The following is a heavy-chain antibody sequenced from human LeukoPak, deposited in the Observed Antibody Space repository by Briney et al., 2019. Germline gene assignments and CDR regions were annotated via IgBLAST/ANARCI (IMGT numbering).Heavy chain of an antibody. CDR1: GFTFSAYA. CDR2: IGSGSAGT. CDR3: ARPRLSVAGTRWFDP. D-gene: IGHD1-14*01. J-gene: IGHJ5*02. Sequence: GGSLRLSCVGSGFTFSAYAMSWVRQAPGEGLEWVSAIGSGSAGTHYADSVKGRFTIYRDDSKNTLYLQMNSLRVEDTAIYYGARPRLSVAGTRWFDPWGQGTLVTVSS. V-gene: IGHV3-23*01.